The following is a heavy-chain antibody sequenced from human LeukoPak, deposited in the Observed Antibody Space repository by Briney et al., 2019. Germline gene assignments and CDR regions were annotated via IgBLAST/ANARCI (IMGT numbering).Heavy chain of an antibody. CDR3: ARHGSGRYYPAEGRVDY. Sequence: ASVKVSCKAFGYGFTSYYIHWVRQAPGQGLEWMGIINPSVGGTTYARKFQGRVTMTRDTSTSTVYMELSSLRSGDTAVYYCARHGSGRYYPAEGRVDYWGQGTLVTVSS. V-gene: IGHV1-46*03. CDR2: INPSVGGT. J-gene: IGHJ4*02. D-gene: IGHD3-10*01. CDR1: GYGFTSYY.